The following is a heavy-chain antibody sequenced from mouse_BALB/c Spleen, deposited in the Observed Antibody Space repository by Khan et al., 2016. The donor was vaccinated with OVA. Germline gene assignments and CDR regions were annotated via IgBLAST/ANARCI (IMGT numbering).Heavy chain of an antibody. V-gene: IGHV1-77*01. Sequence: QVGLEQSGPELVKPGASVKMSCKASGYTFTDYIISWVKQRTGQGLEWIGEIYPGSGTTHYNEKFKVKATLTADKASNTAYMQLSSLKSEDSAIYYCARLGTTVSDYWGQGTTLTVSS. CDR2: IYPGSGTT. CDR3: ARLGTTVSDY. J-gene: IGHJ2*01. D-gene: IGHD2-13*01. CDR1: GYTFTDYI.